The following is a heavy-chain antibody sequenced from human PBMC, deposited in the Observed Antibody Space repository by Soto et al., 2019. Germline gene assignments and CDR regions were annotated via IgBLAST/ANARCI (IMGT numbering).Heavy chain of an antibody. Sequence: SVKVSCKTSGGTFSSYAISWVRQAPGQGLEWMGGIIPIFATANYAQKFQGRVTITADKSTGTAYMELNSLRSEDTAVYYCGRDSPIGSTFSGYDGIDYWGQGTLVTVSS. V-gene: IGHV1-69*06. J-gene: IGHJ4*02. CDR1: GGTFSSYA. CDR3: GRDSPIGSTFSGYDGIDY. D-gene: IGHD5-12*01. CDR2: IIPIFATA.